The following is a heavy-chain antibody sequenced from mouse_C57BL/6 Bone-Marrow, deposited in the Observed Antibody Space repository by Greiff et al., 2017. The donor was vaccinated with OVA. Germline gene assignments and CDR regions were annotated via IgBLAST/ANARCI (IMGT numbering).Heavy chain of an antibody. J-gene: IGHJ2*01. V-gene: IGHV1-82*01. Sequence: QVQLQQSGPELVKPGASVKISCKASGYAFSSSWMNWVKQRPGKGLEWIGRIYPGDGDTNYNGKFKGKATLTADKSSSTAYMQLSSLTSEDSAVYFCAREGFLDDWGQGTTLTVSS. CDR1: GYAFSSSW. CDR3: AREGFLDD. CDR2: IYPGDGDT.